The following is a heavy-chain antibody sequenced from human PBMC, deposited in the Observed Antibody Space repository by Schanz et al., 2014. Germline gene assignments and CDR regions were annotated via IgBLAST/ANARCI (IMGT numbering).Heavy chain of an antibody. Sequence: QVQLVQSGAEVKKPGASVKVSCTASGFNFNNYDINCVRQATGQGLEWMGWMNPKTGNTDHAQKFQGRVAMTWDTSTSTAYLDLSRLRSEDTGVYYCAREQIMAAAGLVDYWGHGTLVTVSS. J-gene: IGHJ4*01. CDR2: MNPKTGNT. CDR1: GFNFNNYD. D-gene: IGHD6-13*01. CDR3: AREQIMAAAGLVDY. V-gene: IGHV1-8*01.